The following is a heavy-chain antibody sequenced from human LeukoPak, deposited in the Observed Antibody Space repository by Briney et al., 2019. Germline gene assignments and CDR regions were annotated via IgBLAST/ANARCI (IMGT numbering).Heavy chain of an antibody. CDR1: GFTFSSYA. CDR3: AKVVATIRWFDY. D-gene: IGHD5-24*01. CDR2: ISGSGGST. J-gene: IGHJ4*02. Sequence: QSGGSLRLSCAASGFTFSSYAMSWVRQAPGKGLEWVSAISGSGGSTYYADSVKGRFTISRDNSKNTLYLQMDSLRAEDTAVYYCAKVVATIRWFDYWGQGTLVTVSS. V-gene: IGHV3-23*01.